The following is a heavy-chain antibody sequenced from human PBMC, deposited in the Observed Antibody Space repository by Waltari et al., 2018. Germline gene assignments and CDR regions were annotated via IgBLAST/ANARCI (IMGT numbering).Heavy chain of an antibody. D-gene: IGHD1-26*01. V-gene: IGHV3-30*02. CDR2: IANDGGNK. J-gene: IGHJ4*02. CDR1: GFSFTKNN. Sequence: QVQLVESGGGVVQPGGSLRLSCAASGFSFTKNNMHWVRQAPGKGLEWVALIANDGGNKNYVDSVKGRFTISRDNSKDTLYLQVNSLRPDDTAVYFCAKDGGSGTYDFDYWGQGTLVTVAS. CDR3: AKDGGSGTYDFDY.